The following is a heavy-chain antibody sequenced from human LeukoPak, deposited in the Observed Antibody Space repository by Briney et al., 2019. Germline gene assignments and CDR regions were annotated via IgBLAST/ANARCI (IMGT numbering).Heavy chain of an antibody. V-gene: IGHV1-69*05. J-gene: IGHJ3*02. CDR2: IIPIFGTA. D-gene: IGHD4-17*01. Sequence: SVKVSCTASGGTFSSYAISWVRQAPGQGLEWMGGIIPIFGTANYAQKFQGRVTMTRNTSISTAYMELSSLRSEDTAVYYCARVDGDWTDAFDIWGQGTMVTVSS. CDR3: ARVDGDWTDAFDI. CDR1: GGTFSSYA.